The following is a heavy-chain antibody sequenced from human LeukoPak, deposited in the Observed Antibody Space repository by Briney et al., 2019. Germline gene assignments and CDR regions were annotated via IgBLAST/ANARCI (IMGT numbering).Heavy chain of an antibody. D-gene: IGHD6-19*01. V-gene: IGHV4-31*03. CDR1: GGSISSSGYY. Sequence: PSETLCLTCTVSGGSISSSGYYWSWIRQHPGKGLEWIGYIYYSGSTYYNPSLKSRVTLSVDTSKNQFSLKLSSVTAADTAVYYCARAGLHGRSGWLAVYFDYWGQGTLVPVSS. CDR3: ARAGLHGRSGWLAVYFDY. J-gene: IGHJ4*02. CDR2: IYYSGST.